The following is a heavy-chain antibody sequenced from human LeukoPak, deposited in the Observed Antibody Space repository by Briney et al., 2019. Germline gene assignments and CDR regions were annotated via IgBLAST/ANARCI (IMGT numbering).Heavy chain of an antibody. CDR1: GGSISSSSYY. V-gene: IGHV4-39*01. D-gene: IGHD6-13*01. Sequence: SETLSLTCTVSGGSISSSSYYWGWIRQPPGKGLEWIGSIYYSGSTYYNPSLKSRVTISVDTSKNQFSLKLSSVTAADTAVYYCASPYSSSWWDLKNGGFDPWGQGTLVTVSS. CDR3: ASPYSSSWWDLKNGGFDP. CDR2: IYYSGST. J-gene: IGHJ5*02.